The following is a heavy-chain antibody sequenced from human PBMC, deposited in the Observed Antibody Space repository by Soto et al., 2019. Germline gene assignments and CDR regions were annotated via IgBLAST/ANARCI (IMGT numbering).Heavy chain of an antibody. J-gene: IGHJ4*02. D-gene: IGHD3-9*01. CDR3: ARLWGQEGATGYRFFDS. CDR2: IKQDESEK. Sequence: EVQLVQSGGGLVQPGGSLRLSCAASGLTFSSHWMTWVRQAPGKGLEWVANIKQDESEKYYVDSVKGRFTISRDNAKDSLYLQMNSLRDEDTAVYYCARLWGQEGATGYRFFDSWGQGALVIVSS. CDR1: GLTFSSHW. V-gene: IGHV3-7*05.